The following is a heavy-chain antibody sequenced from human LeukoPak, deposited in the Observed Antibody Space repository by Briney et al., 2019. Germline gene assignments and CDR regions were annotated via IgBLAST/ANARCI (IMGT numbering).Heavy chain of an antibody. Sequence: GGSLRLSWAASGFTFSDYYMSWIRQAPEKGLEWVSYISSSGSTIYYADSVKGRFTISRDNAKNSLYLQMNSLRAEDTAVYYCARAGPRYCTNGVCYTYYGMDVWGQGTTVTVSS. J-gene: IGHJ6*02. V-gene: IGHV3-11*01. CDR1: GFTFSDYY. D-gene: IGHD2-8*01. CDR3: ARAGPRYCTNGVCYTYYGMDV. CDR2: ISSSGSTI.